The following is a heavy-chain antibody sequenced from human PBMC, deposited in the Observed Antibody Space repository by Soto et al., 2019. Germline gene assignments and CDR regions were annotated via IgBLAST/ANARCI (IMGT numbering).Heavy chain of an antibody. CDR1: GFTFINYG. V-gene: IGHV3-23*01. D-gene: IGHD2-2*01. CDR2: ITESGDGT. J-gene: IGHJ4*02. Sequence: PGGSLRLSCVASGFTFINYGVSWVRQAPEKGLEWVSGITESGDGTYADSVEGRFTISRDNSKNAVYLQMNSLRVEDSAIYYCASRSLPDCSRSSCYVFDYWGRGALVTVSS. CDR3: ASRSLPDCSRSSCYVFDY.